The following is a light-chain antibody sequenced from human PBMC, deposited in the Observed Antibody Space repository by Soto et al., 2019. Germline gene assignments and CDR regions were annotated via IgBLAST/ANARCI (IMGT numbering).Light chain of an antibody. CDR1: QSVTNNY. J-gene: IGKJ5*01. CDR2: GAS. Sequence: EIVLTQSPGTLSLSPGEGATLSCRASQSVTNNYLGWYQQKPGQAPRLLIYGASSRATGIPDRFSGSGSGTDFTLTITRLEPEDFAVYYCQQYVSPPITFGQGTRLEIK. V-gene: IGKV3-20*01. CDR3: QQYVSPPIT.